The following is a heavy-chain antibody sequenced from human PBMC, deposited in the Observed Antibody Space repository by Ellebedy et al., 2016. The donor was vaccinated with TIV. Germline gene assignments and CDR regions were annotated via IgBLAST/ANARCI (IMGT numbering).Heavy chain of an antibody. Sequence: GESLKISCAASGFIFSDNYMDWVRQAPGKGLEWVGRSRSKANAYTTDYATSVKGRFTISRDESNNSVYLQMNSLKAEDTAIYFCTTGRPGNIFDSWGQGTLVTVSS. CDR1: GFIFSDNY. CDR3: TTGRPGNIFDS. J-gene: IGHJ4*02. CDR2: SRSKANAYTT. V-gene: IGHV3-72*01. D-gene: IGHD2/OR15-2a*01.